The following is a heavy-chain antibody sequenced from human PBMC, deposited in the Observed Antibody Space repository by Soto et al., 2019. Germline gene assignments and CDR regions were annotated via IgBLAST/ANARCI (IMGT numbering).Heavy chain of an antibody. CDR2: IYYSGST. Sequence: PSETLSLTCTVSGGSISSGDYYWSWIRQPPGKGLEWIGYIYYSGSTYYNPSLKSRVTISVDTSKNQFSLKLSSVTAADTAVYYCARALGATSLLFDYWGQGTPVTVSS. CDR3: ARALGATSLLFDY. D-gene: IGHD1-26*01. J-gene: IGHJ4*02. CDR1: GGSISSGDYY. V-gene: IGHV4-30-4*01.